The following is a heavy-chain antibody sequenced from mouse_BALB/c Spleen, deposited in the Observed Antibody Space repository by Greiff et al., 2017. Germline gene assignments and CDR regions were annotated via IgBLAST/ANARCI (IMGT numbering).Heavy chain of an antibody. Sequence: EVKLMESGGGLVQPGGSRKLSCAASGFTFSSFGMHWVRQAPEKGLEWVAYISSGSSTIYYADTVKGRFTISRDNPKNTLFLQMTSLRSEDTAMYYCARGVPYFDYWGQGTTLTVSS. V-gene: IGHV5-17*02. J-gene: IGHJ2*01. CDR3: ARGVPYFDY. CDR1: GFTFSSFG. CDR2: ISSGSSTI.